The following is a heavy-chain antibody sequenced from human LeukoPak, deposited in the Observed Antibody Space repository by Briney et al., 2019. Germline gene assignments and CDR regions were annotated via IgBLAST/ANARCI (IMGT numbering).Heavy chain of an antibody. CDR1: ESPFNMDW. J-gene: IGHJ4*02. Sequence: GGSLRPSCATSESPFNMDWRAWVRQPPGKGLEWVANINQDGSEKNCLDSVKGRFTISRDNAQNSLYLQMNGLRVEDTAVYYCTRRLDEWGQGTLVTVSS. CDR3: TRRLDE. D-gene: IGHD3-16*01. V-gene: IGHV3-7*01. CDR2: INQDGSEK.